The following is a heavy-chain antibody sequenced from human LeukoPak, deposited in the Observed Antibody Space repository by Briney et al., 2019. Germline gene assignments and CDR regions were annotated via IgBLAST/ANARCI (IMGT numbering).Heavy chain of an antibody. CDR2: ISSSSSSI. CDR1: GFTFSSYS. J-gene: IGHJ3*02. Sequence: GGSLRLSCAASGFTFSSYSMNWVRQAPGKGLEWVSSISSSSSSIYYADSVKGRFTISRDNAKNSLYLQMNSLRAEDTAVYYCARHDMVRGVIMGTDDAFDIWGQGTMVTVSS. D-gene: IGHD3-10*01. CDR3: ARHDMVRGVIMGTDDAFDI. V-gene: IGHV3-21*04.